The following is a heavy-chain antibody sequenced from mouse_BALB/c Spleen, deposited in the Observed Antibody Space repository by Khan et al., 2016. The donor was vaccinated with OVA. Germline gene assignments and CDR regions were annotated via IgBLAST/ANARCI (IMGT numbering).Heavy chain of an antibody. CDR3: ALTGRINY. CDR1: GYSITSGYG. D-gene: IGHD1-1*01. J-gene: IGHJ2*01. V-gene: IGHV3-1*02. Sequence: VQLKESGPDLVKPSQSLSLSCTVSGYSITSGYGWYLIRKSPGNKLEWMGYISNNDCTNYNPTFKSRISITRDTSKNQFFLQVTSVTTGETATYYCALTGRINYWGQGTTLTVSS. CDR2: ISNNDCT.